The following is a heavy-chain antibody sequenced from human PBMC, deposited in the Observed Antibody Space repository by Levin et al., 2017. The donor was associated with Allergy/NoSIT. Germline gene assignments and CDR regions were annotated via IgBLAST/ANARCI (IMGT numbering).Heavy chain of an antibody. CDR1: GFIFSRYE. V-gene: IGHV3-48*03. CDR3: VGLDILGASGDSRDS. D-gene: IGHD2-2*03. J-gene: IGHJ4*02. CDR2: ISSRGETT. Sequence: GGSLRLSCAASGFIFSRYEMYWVRRAPGKGLEYISYISSRGETTHYADSVKGRFTISRDNPKNSVYMQMNSLRAEDTAVYHCVGLDILGASGDSRDSWGQGTLVTVSS.